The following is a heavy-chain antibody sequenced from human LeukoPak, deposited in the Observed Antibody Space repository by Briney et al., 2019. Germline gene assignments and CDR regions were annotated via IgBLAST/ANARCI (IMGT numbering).Heavy chain of an antibody. CDR1: GYTFTGYY. CDR2: INPNSGGT. D-gene: IGHD4-17*01. J-gene: IGHJ5*02. V-gene: IGHV1-2*01. Sequence: ASVTVSCKASGYTFTGYYMHWVRQAPGQGLEWMGWINPNSGGTKYAQKFQGRVTSTSDASISTAYMQLSRLTSDDTAVYYCAKGQQYGDYNQFDPWGQGTLVTVSS. CDR3: AKGQQYGDYNQFDP.